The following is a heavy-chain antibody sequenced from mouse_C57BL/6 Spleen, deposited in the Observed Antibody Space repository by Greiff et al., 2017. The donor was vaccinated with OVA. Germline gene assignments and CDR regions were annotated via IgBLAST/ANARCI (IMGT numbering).Heavy chain of an antibody. CDR3: IHYGSYAMDY. V-gene: IGHV1-83*01. CDR1: YTFTDYYM. CDR2: YPGSGNTY. Sequence: VQLQQSGPELVKPGASVKMSCKASGYTFTDYYMHWVKQKPGKGLEWIGEIYPGSGNTYYNEKFKGKATLTADTSSSTAYMQLSSLTSEDSAVYFCAIHYGSYAMDYWGKGTSVTVSS. D-gene: IGHD1-1*01. J-gene: IGHJ4*01.